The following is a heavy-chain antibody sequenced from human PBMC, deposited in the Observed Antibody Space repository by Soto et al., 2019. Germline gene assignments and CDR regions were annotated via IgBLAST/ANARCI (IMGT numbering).Heavy chain of an antibody. J-gene: IGHJ4*02. CDR3: TTEARTDGYNLLDY. D-gene: IGHD5-12*01. V-gene: IGHV3-48*02. CDR2: ISSSSSTI. CDR1: GFTFSTYD. Sequence: GGSLRLSCAASGFTFSTYDMNWVRQAPGKGLEWVSYISSSSSTIYYADSVKGRFTISRDNAKNSLYLQMNSLRDEDTAVYYCTTEARTDGYNLLDYWGQGTLVTVSS.